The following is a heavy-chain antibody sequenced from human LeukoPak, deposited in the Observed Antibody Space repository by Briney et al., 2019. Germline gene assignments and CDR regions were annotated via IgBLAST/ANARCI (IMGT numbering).Heavy chain of an antibody. D-gene: IGHD3-9*01. Sequence: PGGSLRLSCAASGFTFSSYAMHWVRQAPGKGLEWVAVISYDGSNKYYADSVKGRFTISRDNSKNTLYLQTNSLRAEDTAVYYCARVGYGYDILTGYSSDYWGQGTLVTVSS. CDR3: ARVGYGYDILTGYSSDY. CDR2: ISYDGSNK. J-gene: IGHJ4*02. CDR1: GFTFSSYA. V-gene: IGHV3-30*04.